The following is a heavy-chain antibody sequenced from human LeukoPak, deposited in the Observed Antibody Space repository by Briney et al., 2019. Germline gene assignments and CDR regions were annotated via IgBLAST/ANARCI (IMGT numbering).Heavy chain of an antibody. Sequence: GGSLRLSCAASGFTFSTYSMNWVRQAPGKGLEWVSYITSSGSTIYYADSVKGRFTMSRDNAKNSLYLQVTRLRDEDTAVYYCARDVHDYGDKWSQGTLVTVSS. J-gene: IGHJ4*02. CDR2: ITSSGSTI. CDR1: GFTFSTYS. V-gene: IGHV3-48*02. D-gene: IGHD3-10*02. CDR3: ARDVHDYGDK.